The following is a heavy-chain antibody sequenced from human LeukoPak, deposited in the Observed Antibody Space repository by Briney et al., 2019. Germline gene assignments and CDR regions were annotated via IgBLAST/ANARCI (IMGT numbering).Heavy chain of an antibody. V-gene: IGHV4-4*02. CDR3: AREEAGTSLDDY. Sequence: SGTLSLTCAVSGGSISSSYWWSWVRQPPGKGLEWIGEVYHSVSTNYYPSLKSRVTISIEKSKNQFSLKLSSVTAADTAVYYCAREEAGTSLDDYWGQGTLVTVSS. J-gene: IGHJ4*02. CDR2: VYHSVST. D-gene: IGHD1-1*01. CDR1: GGSISSSYW.